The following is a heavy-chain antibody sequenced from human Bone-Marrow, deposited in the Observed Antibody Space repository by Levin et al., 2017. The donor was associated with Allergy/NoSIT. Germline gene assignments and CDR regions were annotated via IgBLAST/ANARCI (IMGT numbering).Heavy chain of an antibody. CDR1: GFIFRSYG. CDR2: IWYDGSNQ. J-gene: IGHJ5*02. V-gene: IGHV3-33*06. CDR3: ANAGGA. D-gene: IGHD3-16*01. Sequence: GESLKISCAASGFIFRSYGMHWVRQSPGKGLEWVAVIWYDGSNQNYAESVKGRFTISRENSKNTLYLEMNSLRDEDTAVYYCANAGGAWGQGTLVTVSS.